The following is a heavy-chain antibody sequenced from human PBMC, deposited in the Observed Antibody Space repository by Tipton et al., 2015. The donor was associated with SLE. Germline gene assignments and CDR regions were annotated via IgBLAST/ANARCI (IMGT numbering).Heavy chain of an antibody. J-gene: IGHJ5*02. V-gene: IGHV4-4*07. CDR3: ARIRWDALLGGRFDP. CDR1: GGSISSYY. CDR2: IYTSGST. D-gene: IGHD2-15*01. Sequence: TLSLTCTVSGGSISSYYWSWIRQPAGKGLEWIGHIYTSGSTNYNPALTSRVTLSVDTSKNQFSLKLSSVTAADTAVYYCARIRWDALLGGRFDPWGQGALVTVSS.